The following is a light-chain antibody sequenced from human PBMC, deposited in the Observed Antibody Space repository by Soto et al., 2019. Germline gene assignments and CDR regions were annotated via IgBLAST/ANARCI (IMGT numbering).Light chain of an antibody. CDR2: RNN. J-gene: IGLJ3*02. CDR1: NSNIGSKY. V-gene: IGLV1-47*01. Sequence: HSVLTQPPSASGTPGQRVTISCSGSNSNIGSKYVYWYQQFPGTAPKLLIYRNNQRPSGVPDRVSGAKSGTSASPAIGGLRWEDEVDYNCASCGARVGGPAFGGGT. CDR3: ASCGARVGGPA.